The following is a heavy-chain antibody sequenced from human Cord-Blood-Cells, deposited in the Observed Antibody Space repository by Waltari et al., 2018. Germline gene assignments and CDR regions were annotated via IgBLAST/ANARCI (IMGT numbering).Heavy chain of an antibody. Sequence: QVQLQQWGAGLLKPSETLSLTCAVYGGSFSGYYWSWIRQPPGKGLEWIGEINHSGSTTYNPSLKSRVTISVDTSKNQFSLKLSSVTAADTAVYYCARLPSPRDYYGSGSPNWFDPWGQGTLVTFSS. V-gene: IGHV4-34*01. CDR3: ARLPSPRDYYGSGSPNWFDP. CDR1: GGSFSGYY. D-gene: IGHD3-10*01. CDR2: INHSGST. J-gene: IGHJ5*02.